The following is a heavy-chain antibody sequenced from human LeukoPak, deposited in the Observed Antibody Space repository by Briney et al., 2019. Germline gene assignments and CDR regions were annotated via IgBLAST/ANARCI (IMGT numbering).Heavy chain of an antibody. J-gene: IGHJ6*02. Sequence: SGTLSLTCIVSGGSISTYYWSWIRQPPGKGLEWIGYIYYSGSTTYNSSLKSRVTISVDTSKNQFSLKLSSVTAADTAVYYCARVMEGDYGAMDVWGQGTTVTVS. V-gene: IGHV4-59*01. CDR1: GGSISTYY. CDR3: ARVMEGDYGAMDV. CDR2: IYYSGST. D-gene: IGHD3-3*01.